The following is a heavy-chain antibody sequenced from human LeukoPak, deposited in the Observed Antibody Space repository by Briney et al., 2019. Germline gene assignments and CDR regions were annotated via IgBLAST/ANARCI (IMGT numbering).Heavy chain of an antibody. J-gene: IGHJ6*02. Sequence: SETLSLTCAVYGGSFSGYYWSWIRQPPGKGLEWIGEINHSGSTNYNPSLKSRVTISVDTSKNQFSLKLSSVTAADTAVYYCARVLSSGWTPYYYYYGMDVWGQGTTVTVSS. D-gene: IGHD6-19*01. CDR1: GGSFSGYY. V-gene: IGHV4-34*01. CDR3: ARVLSSGWTPYYYYYGMDV. CDR2: INHSGST.